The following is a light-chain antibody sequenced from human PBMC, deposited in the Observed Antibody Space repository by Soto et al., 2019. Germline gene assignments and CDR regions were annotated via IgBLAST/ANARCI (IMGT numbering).Light chain of an antibody. CDR2: DAS. CDR3: QQRSNWPQIT. CDR1: QSVSKY. J-gene: IGKJ4*01. V-gene: IGKV3-11*01. Sequence: EIVLRQSPATLSLSPGERATLSCRASQSVSKYLAWYQQKPGQAPRLLIHDASNRATGIPARFSGSGSGTDFTLTMSSLEPEDFGVYYCQQRSNWPQITFGGGTKVEIK.